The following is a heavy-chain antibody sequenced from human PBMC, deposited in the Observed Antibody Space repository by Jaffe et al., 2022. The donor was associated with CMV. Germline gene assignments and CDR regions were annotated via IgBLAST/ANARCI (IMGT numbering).Heavy chain of an antibody. D-gene: IGHD3-16*01. V-gene: IGHV4-39*01. J-gene: IGHJ4*02. Sequence: QLQLQESGPGLVKPSETLSLTCTVSGGSISSSSYYWGWIRQPPGKGLEWIGSIYYSGSTYYNPSLKSRVTISVDTSKNQFSLKLSSVTAADTAVYYCALFFGGTPPGEGDYWGQGTLVTVSS. CDR2: IYYSGST. CDR1: GGSISSSSYY. CDR3: ALFFGGTPPGEGDY.